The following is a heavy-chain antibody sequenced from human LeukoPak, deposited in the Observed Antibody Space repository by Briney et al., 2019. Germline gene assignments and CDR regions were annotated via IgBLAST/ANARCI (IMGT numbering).Heavy chain of an antibody. CDR3: TAYYDFLTGYNTRRDY. CDR1: GFPFTIAW. J-gene: IGHJ4*02. CDR2: IRGKNDGGTT. V-gene: IGHV3-15*01. Sequence: GGSLRLSCAASGFPFTIAWMSWVRQAPGNGLEWIGRIRGKNDGGTTDYAAPVKGKFTISRDESKSTLYLHMSSLTTEDTAIYYCTAYYDFLTGYNTRRDYWGRGTLVTVSP. D-gene: IGHD3-9*01.